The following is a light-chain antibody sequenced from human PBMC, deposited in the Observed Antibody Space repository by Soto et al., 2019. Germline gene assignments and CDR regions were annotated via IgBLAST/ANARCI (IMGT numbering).Light chain of an antibody. CDR3: QQYYSFPLT. CDR1: QSVSSN. V-gene: IGKV3-15*01. J-gene: IGKJ4*01. Sequence: EIVMTQSPATLSVSPGERATLSCRASQSVSSNLAWYQQKPGQAPSLLIYGASIRATGIPARFSGSGSGTDFTLTISCLQSEDFATYYCQQYYSFPLTFGGGTKVDI. CDR2: GAS.